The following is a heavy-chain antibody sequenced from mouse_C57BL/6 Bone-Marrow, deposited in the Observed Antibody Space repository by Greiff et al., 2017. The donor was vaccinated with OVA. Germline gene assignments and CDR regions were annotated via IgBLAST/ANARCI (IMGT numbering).Heavy chain of an antibody. V-gene: IGHV5-17*01. CDR2: ISSGSSTI. Sequence: EVQLVESGGGLVKPGGSLKLSCAASGFTFSDYGMHWVRQAPEKGLEWVAYISSGSSTIYSADTVKGRFTITSDNAKNTLFLQMTSLRSEDTAMYYCARRDYGSSYWYFDVWGTGTTVTVSS. J-gene: IGHJ1*03. CDR3: ARRDYGSSYWYFDV. CDR1: GFTFSDYG. D-gene: IGHD1-1*01.